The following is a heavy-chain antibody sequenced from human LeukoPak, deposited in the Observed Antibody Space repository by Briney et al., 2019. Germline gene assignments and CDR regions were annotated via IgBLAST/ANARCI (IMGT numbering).Heavy chain of an antibody. CDR1: GASVSSNSAA. V-gene: IGHV6-1*01. D-gene: IGHD3-9*01. Sequence: SQTLSLTCAISGASVSSNSAAWIWIRQSPSKGLEWLGRTYYRCKWDNDYAVSVKSRITINPDTSKNQFYLQMNSVTPEDTAVYYCARDDILTGYRDYWGQGTLVTVSS. CDR2: TYYRCKWDN. CDR3: ARDDILTGYRDY. J-gene: IGHJ4*02.